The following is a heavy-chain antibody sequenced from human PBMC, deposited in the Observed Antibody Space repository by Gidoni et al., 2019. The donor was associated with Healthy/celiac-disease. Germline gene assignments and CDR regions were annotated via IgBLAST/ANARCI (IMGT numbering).Heavy chain of an antibody. CDR2: INHSGST. Sequence: QVQLQQWGAGLLKPSETLSLTCAVYGGSFSGYYWSWIRQPPGKGLEWIGEINHSGSTNYNPSLKSRVTISVDTSKNQFSLKLSSVTAADTAVYYCARGRMAARLGNYWYFDLWGRGTLVTVSS. J-gene: IGHJ2*01. CDR3: ARGRMAARLGNYWYFDL. D-gene: IGHD6-6*01. V-gene: IGHV4-34*01. CDR1: GGSFSGYY.